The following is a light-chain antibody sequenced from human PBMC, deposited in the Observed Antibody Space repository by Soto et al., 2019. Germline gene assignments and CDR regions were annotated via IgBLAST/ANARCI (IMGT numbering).Light chain of an antibody. CDR3: HHSGNWPPELT. J-gene: IGKJ4*01. CDR2: GTS. Sequence: EIVMTQSPVTLSVSPGESATLSCRASQSVIGDLAWYQQRPGQAPRLLIYGTSTRATGIPARFSGSGSGTDFTLTISGLQSEDFAVYYCHHSGNWPPELTFGGGTKVESK. V-gene: IGKV3-15*01. CDR1: QSVIGD.